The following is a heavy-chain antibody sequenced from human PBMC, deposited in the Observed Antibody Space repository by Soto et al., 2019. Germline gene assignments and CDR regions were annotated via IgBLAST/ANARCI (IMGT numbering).Heavy chain of an antibody. CDR2: ISGYNGNT. J-gene: IGHJ6*02. D-gene: IGHD6-19*01. Sequence: QVQLVQSGAEVKKPGASVTVSCKTSGYTFSNYGINWVRQAPGQGLEWMGWISGYNGNTNYAQTVHGRVTMTTNTSTGTVYTDLKSLKSDDTAIYYCSRFIMVGGWFDPNYYHGMDVSGQGTTVTVSS. CDR1: GYTFSNYG. CDR3: SRFIMVGGWFDPNYYHGMDV. V-gene: IGHV1-18*01.